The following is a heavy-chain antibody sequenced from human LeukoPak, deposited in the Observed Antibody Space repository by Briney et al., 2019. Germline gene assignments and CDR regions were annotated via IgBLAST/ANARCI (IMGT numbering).Heavy chain of an antibody. J-gene: IGHJ4*02. CDR3: AKDHAGPELDY. CDR2: ISSGGHST. V-gene: IGHV3-23*01. D-gene: IGHD2-8*01. CDR1: GFIFSSYA. Sequence: GGSLRLSCAASGFIFSSYAMSWVRQAPGKGLEWVSAISSGGHSTYYADSVKGRFTISKDNSKNTLYLQMNSLRAEDTAVYYCAKDHAGPELDYWGQGTLVTVSS.